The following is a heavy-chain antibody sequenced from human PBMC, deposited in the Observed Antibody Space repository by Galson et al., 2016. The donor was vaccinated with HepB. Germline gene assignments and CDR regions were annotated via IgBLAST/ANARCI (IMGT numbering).Heavy chain of an antibody. V-gene: IGHV3-49*03. D-gene: IGHD3-22*01. CDR1: GFTFRDYG. CDR3: ARDYLQVVDPPGTWSDP. Sequence: SLRLSCAASGFTFRDYGMSWFRQAPGKGPEWVGFIRRKAYGGTTEYGASVKGRFTISRDDSMSIAYLQMNSLKTADTAVYYCARDYLQVVDPPGTWSDPWGQGTLVTVSS. J-gene: IGHJ5*02. CDR2: IRRKAYGGTT.